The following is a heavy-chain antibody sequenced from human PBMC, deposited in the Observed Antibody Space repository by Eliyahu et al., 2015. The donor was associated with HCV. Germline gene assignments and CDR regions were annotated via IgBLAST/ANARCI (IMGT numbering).Heavy chain of an antibody. Sequence: QVHLVQSGAELKKPGASVKVSCKASGYTFTGYYMHWVRQAPGQGLEWMGWINPNSGGTNYAQRFQGRVTMTRDTSISTAYMELSSLRSDDTAIYYCARFPYHLLSPFGYYYGMDVWGQGTTVTVSS. D-gene: IGHD2-2*01. CDR3: ARFPYHLLSPFGYYYGMDV. J-gene: IGHJ6*02. CDR1: GYTFTGYY. CDR2: INPNSGGT. V-gene: IGHV1-2*02.